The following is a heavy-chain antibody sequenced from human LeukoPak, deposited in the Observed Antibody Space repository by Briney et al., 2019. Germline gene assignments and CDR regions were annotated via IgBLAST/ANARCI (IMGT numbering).Heavy chain of an antibody. J-gene: IGHJ4*02. Sequence: SETLSHTCTVSGGSISSYYWSWIRQPPGKGLEWIGYIYYSGSTNYNPSLKSRVTISVDTSKNQFSLKLSSVTAADTAVYYCARDQEGITAAGTYWGQGTLVTVSS. CDR1: GGSISSYY. D-gene: IGHD6-13*01. V-gene: IGHV4-59*01. CDR2: IYYSGST. CDR3: ARDQEGITAAGTY.